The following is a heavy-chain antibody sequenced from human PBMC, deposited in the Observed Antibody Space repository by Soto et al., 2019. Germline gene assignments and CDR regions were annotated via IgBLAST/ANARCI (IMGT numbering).Heavy chain of an antibody. Sequence: SVKVSCKASGYTFTSYGISWVRQAPGQGLEWMGWISAYNGNTNYAQKLQGRVTMTTDTSTSTAYMELRSLRSDDTAVYYCARARVLYCGGDCYSGGDYWGQGTLVTVSS. CDR1: GYTFTSYG. D-gene: IGHD2-21*02. V-gene: IGHV1-18*01. CDR3: ARARVLYCGGDCYSGGDY. J-gene: IGHJ4*02. CDR2: ISAYNGNT.